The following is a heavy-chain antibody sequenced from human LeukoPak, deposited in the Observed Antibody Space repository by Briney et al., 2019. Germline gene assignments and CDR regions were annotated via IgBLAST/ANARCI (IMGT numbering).Heavy chain of an antibody. CDR3: ATDLKRAHYYGSGLDFQH. V-gene: IGHV3-48*04. Sequence: GGSLRLSCAASGFTFNSYSMNWVRQAPGKGLEWVSYISSSSSTIYYADSVKGRFTISRDNAKNSLYLQMNSLRAEDTAVYYCATDLKRAHYYGSGLDFQHWGQGTLVTVSS. D-gene: IGHD3-10*01. J-gene: IGHJ1*01. CDR1: GFTFNSYS. CDR2: ISSSSSTI.